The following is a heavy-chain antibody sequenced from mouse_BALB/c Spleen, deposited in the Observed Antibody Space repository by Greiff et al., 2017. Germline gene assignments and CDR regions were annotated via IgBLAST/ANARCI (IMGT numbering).Heavy chain of an antibody. CDR3: TRFYYYGSSYFDV. V-gene: IGHV1S81*02. D-gene: IGHD1-1*01. CDR2: INPSNGGT. CDR1: GYTFTSYY. Sequence: QVQLKESGAELVKPGASVKLSCKASGYTFTSYYMYWVKQRPGQGLEWIGEINPSNGGTNFNEKFKSKATLTVDKSSSTAYMQLSSLTSEDSAVYYCTRFYYYGSSYFDVWGAGTTVTVSS. J-gene: IGHJ1*01.